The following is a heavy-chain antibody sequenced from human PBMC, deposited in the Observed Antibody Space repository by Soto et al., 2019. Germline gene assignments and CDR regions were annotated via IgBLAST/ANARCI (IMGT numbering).Heavy chain of an antibody. Sequence: TLSLTCTVSGGSTSSYYWSWIRQPPGKGLEWIGYIYYSGITNYNPSLKSRVTISVDTSKNQFSLKLSSVTAADTAVYYCARYKSNYYYGMDVWGQGTTVTVSS. V-gene: IGHV4-59*01. CDR3: ARYKSNYYYGMDV. CDR1: GGSTSSYY. CDR2: IYYSGIT. J-gene: IGHJ6*02. D-gene: IGHD1-20*01.